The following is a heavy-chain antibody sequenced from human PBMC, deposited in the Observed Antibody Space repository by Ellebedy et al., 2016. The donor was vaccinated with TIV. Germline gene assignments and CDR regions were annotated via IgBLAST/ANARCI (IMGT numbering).Heavy chain of an antibody. CDR1: GFTFSSYA. Sequence: GESLKISXAASGFTFSSYAMSWVRQAPGKGLEWVSAISGSGGSTYYADSVKGRFTISRDNSKNTLYLQMNSLRAEDTAVYYCAKDLRGGSGYYFDYWGQGTLVTVSS. CDR2: ISGSGGST. D-gene: IGHD3-22*01. CDR3: AKDLRGGSGYYFDY. V-gene: IGHV3-23*01. J-gene: IGHJ4*02.